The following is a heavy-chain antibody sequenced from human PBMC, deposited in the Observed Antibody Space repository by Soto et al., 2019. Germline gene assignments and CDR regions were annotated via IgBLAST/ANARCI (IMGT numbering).Heavy chain of an antibody. J-gene: IGHJ4*02. CDR1: GFTFSTYA. V-gene: IGHV3-23*05. D-gene: IGHD2-2*01. CDR2: LFGSGAGI. CDR3: AKARCSTTNCYVPDY. Sequence: GGSLRLSCVASGFTFSTYAMSWVRQAPGKGLEWVSGLFGSGAGIAYADSVKGRFTISRDNSKNTLYLQMNNLRAEDTAVYYCAKARCSTTNCYVPDYWGQGTLVTVSS.